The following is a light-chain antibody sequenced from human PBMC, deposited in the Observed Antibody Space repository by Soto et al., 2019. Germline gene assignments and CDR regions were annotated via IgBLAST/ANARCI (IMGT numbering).Light chain of an antibody. V-gene: IGKV3-11*01. CDR2: DAS. Sequence: EIVLTQSPATLSLSPGERATLSCRASQSVRNYLAWYQQKPGQAPRLLIYDASNRATGIPARFSGSGSGTDFTLTISRLEPEDFAVYYCQQYDTSPTTFGQGTKVDIK. CDR1: QSVRNY. J-gene: IGKJ1*01. CDR3: QQYDTSPTT.